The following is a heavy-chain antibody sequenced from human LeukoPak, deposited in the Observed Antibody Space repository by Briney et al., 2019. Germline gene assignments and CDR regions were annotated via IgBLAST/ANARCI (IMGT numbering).Heavy chain of an antibody. J-gene: IGHJ4*02. CDR2: IYYSGST. D-gene: IGHD4-23*01. CDR1: GGSISSYY. Sequence: PLETLSLTRTVSGGSISSYYWSWIRQPPGGGLEWMGYIYYSGSTNYNPSLKSRVTISVDTSKNQFSLKLSSVTAADTAVYYCASYGGNSFDYWGQGTLVTVSS. V-gene: IGHV4-59*01. CDR3: ASYGGNSFDY.